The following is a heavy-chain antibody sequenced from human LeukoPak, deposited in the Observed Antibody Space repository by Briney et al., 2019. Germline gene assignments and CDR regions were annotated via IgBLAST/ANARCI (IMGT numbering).Heavy chain of an antibody. V-gene: IGHV4-38-2*02. CDR3: AGMYYYGSGGYYFDY. CDR1: GYSISSGYY. CDR2: IYHSGST. Sequence: SETLSLTCTVSGYSISSGYYWGWIRQPPGKGLEWIGRIYHSGSTFYNPSLKSRVTISVDTSTNQFSLKLSSVTAADTAVYYCAGMYYYGSGGYYFDYWGQGTLVTVSS. D-gene: IGHD3-10*01. J-gene: IGHJ4*02.